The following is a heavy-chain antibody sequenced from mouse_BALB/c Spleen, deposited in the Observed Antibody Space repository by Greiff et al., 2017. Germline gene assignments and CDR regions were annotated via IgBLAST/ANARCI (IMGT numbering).Heavy chain of an antibody. CDR1: GYTFTSYW. Sequence: DLVKPGASVKLSCKASGYTFTSYWIDWIKQRPGQGLEWIGRIAPGSGSTYYNEMFKGKATLTVDTSSSTAYIQLSSLSSEDSAVYFCARSGNWRYFDVWGAGTTVTVSS. J-gene: IGHJ1*01. CDR2: IAPGSGST. CDR3: ARSGNWRYFDV. V-gene: IGHV1S41*01. D-gene: IGHD2-1*01.